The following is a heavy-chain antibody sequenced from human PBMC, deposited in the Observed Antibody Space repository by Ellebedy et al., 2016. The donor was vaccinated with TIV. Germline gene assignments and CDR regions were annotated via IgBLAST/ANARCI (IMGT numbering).Heavy chain of an antibody. Sequence: MPSETLSLTCNVSGASITSYSWSWIRQPPGKGLEWIGYIYYSGSTNYNPSLKSRVTISVDTSKNQFSLNLSSVTAADTAVYYCAALQWLAPAWYFDLWGRGTLVTVSS. CDR1: GASITSYS. V-gene: IGHV4-59*08. J-gene: IGHJ2*01. CDR3: AALQWLAPAWYFDL. D-gene: IGHD6-19*01. CDR2: IYYSGST.